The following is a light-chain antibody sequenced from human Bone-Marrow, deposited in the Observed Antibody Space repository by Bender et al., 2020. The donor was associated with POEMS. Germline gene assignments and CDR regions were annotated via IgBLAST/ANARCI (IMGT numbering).Light chain of an antibody. CDR3: QSTDSSGTYQGVI. CDR1: ALPKQY. CDR2: KDS. J-gene: IGLJ2*01. V-gene: IGLV3-25*03. Sequence: SSDLTQPPSVSVSPGQTARITCSGDALPKQYAYWYQQKPGQAPVLLIYKDSERPSGIPERFSGSSSGTTVTLTISGVQAEDEADYHCQSTDSSGTYQGVIFGGGTKLTVL.